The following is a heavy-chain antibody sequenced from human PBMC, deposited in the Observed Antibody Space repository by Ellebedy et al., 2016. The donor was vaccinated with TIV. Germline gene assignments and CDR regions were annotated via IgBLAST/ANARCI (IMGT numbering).Heavy chain of an antibody. CDR2: IKEDGSEK. D-gene: IGHD3-10*01. Sequence: PRGSLRLSCAASAFTFRSEWMSCVSQAPGKGLEWVANIKEDGSEKDYVDLVKGRFTISRDNAKNSLYLQMNNLRVEDTAVYYCARAHYWGQGTLVTVSS. CDR3: ARAHY. CDR1: AFTFRSEW. J-gene: IGHJ4*02. V-gene: IGHV3-7*01.